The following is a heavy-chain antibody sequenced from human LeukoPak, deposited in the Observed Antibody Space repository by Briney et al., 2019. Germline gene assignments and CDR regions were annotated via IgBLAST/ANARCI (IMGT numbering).Heavy chain of an antibody. J-gene: IGHJ5*02. CDR2: INTDGSST. CDR1: GFTFSSYW. Sequence: GGSLRLSCAASGFTFSSYWMHWVRQAPGKGLVWVSRINTDGSSTSYADSVKGRFTISRDNAKNTLYLQMHSLRAEDSAVYYCAGDRVGAGNCFDPWGQGTLVTVSS. CDR3: AGDRVGAGNCFDP. D-gene: IGHD1-26*01. V-gene: IGHV3-74*01.